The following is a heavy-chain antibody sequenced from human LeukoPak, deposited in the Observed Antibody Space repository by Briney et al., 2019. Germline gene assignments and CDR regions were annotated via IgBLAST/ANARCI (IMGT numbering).Heavy chain of an antibody. CDR2: ISAYNGNT. V-gene: IGHV1-18*01. CDR3: ARDFWCSGGSCYSSGGNYFDY. D-gene: IGHD2-15*01. CDR1: VYTFTSYG. J-gene: IGHJ4*02. Sequence: ASVKVSCKASVYTFTSYGISWVRQAPGQGLEWMGWISAYNGNTNYAQKLQGRITMTTEPATSTAYMELRSLRSDDTAGYYCARDFWCSGGSCYSSGGNYFDYWGQGTLVTVSS.